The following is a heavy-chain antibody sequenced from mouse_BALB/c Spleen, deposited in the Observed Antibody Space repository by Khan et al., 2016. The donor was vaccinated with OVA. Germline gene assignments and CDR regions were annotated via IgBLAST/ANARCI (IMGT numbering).Heavy chain of an antibody. CDR1: GYSFTSYY. CDR2: VDPFSGGT. D-gene: IGHD2-2*01. J-gene: IGHJ3*01. CDR3: TRHGYVAWFTY. Sequence: EVQLQQSGPELMKPGASVKISCKASGYSFTSYYLHWVMQSHGESLEWIGYVDPFSGGTTYNQKFRGKATLPVDKSSSTAYMHLSNMTSEDSAVYYCTRHGYVAWFTYWGQGTLVTVSA. V-gene: IGHV1S135*01.